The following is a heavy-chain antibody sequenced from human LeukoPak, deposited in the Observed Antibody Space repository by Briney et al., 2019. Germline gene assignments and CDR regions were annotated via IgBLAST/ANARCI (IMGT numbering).Heavy chain of an antibody. V-gene: IGHV3-23*01. CDR1: GFSVRSKY. CDR2: ISGSGGST. Sequence: GGSLRLSCAASGFSVRSKYMSWVRQAPGKGLEWVSAISGSGGSTYYADSVKGRFTISRDNSKNTLYLQMNSLRAEDTAVYYCAKAKYSYGYLGIDYWGQGTLVTVSS. D-gene: IGHD5-18*01. J-gene: IGHJ4*02. CDR3: AKAKYSYGYLGIDY.